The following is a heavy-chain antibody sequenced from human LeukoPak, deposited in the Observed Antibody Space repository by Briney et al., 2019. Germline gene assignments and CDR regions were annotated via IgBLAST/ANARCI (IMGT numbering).Heavy chain of an antibody. CDR1: GVSISRHY. D-gene: IGHD4-17*01. CDR3: ARLLNNDNAGDPDTFDM. V-gene: IGHV4-59*08. Sequence: SETLSLTCSASGVSISRHYLSWIRQPPGKGLEWICYISYSGGTRYNPSFQSRFTISLGTSKTHFSLKLTSVTAADTAMYYCARLLNNDNAGDPDTFDMWGPGAMVTVSS. J-gene: IGHJ3*02. CDR2: ISYSGGT.